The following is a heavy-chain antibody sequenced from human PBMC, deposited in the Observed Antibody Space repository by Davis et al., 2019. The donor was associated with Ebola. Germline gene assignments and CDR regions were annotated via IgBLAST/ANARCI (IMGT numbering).Heavy chain of an antibody. J-gene: IGHJ4*02. V-gene: IGHV3-73*01. Sequence: GESLKISCAASGFTFSSYAMSWVRQASGKGLEWVGRIRSKANSYATAYAASVKGRFTISRDDSKNTAYLQMNSLKTEDTAVYYCTLGGGGTTDYWGQGTLVTVSS. D-gene: IGHD3-16*01. CDR2: IRSKANSYAT. CDR1: GFTFSSYA. CDR3: TLGGGGTTDY.